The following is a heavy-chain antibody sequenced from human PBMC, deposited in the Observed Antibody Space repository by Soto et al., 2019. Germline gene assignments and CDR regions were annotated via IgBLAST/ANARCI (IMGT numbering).Heavy chain of an antibody. V-gene: IGHV4-31*03. CDR3: ARVFSDYGDHKGLDY. CDR1: GGSISSGGYY. D-gene: IGHD4-17*01. CDR2: IYYSGST. J-gene: IGHJ4*02. Sequence: QVQLQESGPGLVKPSQTLSLTCTVSGGSISSGGYYGSWIRQYPGKGLEWIGYIYYSGSTYYNPSLKSRVTISVDTSKNQFSLKLSSVTAADTAVYYCARVFSDYGDHKGLDYWAQGTLVTVSS.